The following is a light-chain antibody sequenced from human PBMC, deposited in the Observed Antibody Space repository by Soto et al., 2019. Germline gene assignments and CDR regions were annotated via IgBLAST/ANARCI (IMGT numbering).Light chain of an antibody. CDR2: SNS. CDR3: QSYDSSLSGYV. CDR1: SSNIGAGYD. Sequence: QSALTQPPSVSVAPGQRLTISCTGSSSNIGAGYDVHWYQQLPGTAPKLLIYSNSNRPSGVPDRFSGSKSGTSVSLAITGLQAEDEADYYCQSYDSSLSGYVFGTGTKVTVL. V-gene: IGLV1-40*01. J-gene: IGLJ1*01.